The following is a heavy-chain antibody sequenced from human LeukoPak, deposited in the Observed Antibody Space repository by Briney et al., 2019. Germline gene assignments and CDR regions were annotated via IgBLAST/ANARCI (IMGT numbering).Heavy chain of an antibody. CDR1: GFTFSSYG. CDR2: ISSSSSYI. D-gene: IGHD1-26*01. J-gene: IGHJ4*02. CDR3: AREGAGIEMAVDY. V-gene: IGHV3-21*01. Sequence: GRSLRLSCAASGFTFSSYGMHWVRQAPGKGLEWVSSISSSSSYIYYADSVKGRFTVSRDNAKNSLYLQMNSLRAEDTAVYYCAREGAGIEMAVDYWGQGTLVTVSS.